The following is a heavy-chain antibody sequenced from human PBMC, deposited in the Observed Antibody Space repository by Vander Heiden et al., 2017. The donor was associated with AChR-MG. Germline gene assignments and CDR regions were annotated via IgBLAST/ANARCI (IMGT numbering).Heavy chain of an antibody. Sequence: QVQLVESGGGVVLPGRSVRLSCAASGFTFVSYGIHWVRQAPGKGLEWVAFISNDVSSQYYADSVKGRFTISRDNSKSTLYLQMNTLRPDDTAVYYCAKDKVNDLWSKYYVDYWGQGTLVTVSS. J-gene: IGHJ4*02. CDR3: AKDKVNDLWSKYYVDY. D-gene: IGHD3-3*01. V-gene: IGHV3-30*18. CDR1: GFTFVSYG. CDR2: ISNDVSSQ.